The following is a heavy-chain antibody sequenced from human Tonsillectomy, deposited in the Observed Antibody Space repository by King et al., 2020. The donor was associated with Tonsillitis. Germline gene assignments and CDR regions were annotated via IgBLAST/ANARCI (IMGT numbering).Heavy chain of an antibody. J-gene: IGHJ4*02. D-gene: IGHD6-6*01. V-gene: IGHV2-26*01. CDR3: TRSFDSEGYFDH. CDR1: GFSLSNARMG. Sequence: VTLKESGPVLVKPTETLTLTCTVSGFSLSNARMGVSWIRQPPGKALEWLAHIFSNDEKAYNTSLKSRLTISKDTSKSQVVLTMTNMDPVDTAPYYVTRSFDSEGYFDHWGQGTLVTVSS. CDR2: IFSNDEK.